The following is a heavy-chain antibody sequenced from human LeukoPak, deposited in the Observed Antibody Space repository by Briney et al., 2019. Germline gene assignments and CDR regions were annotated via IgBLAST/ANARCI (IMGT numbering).Heavy chain of an antibody. D-gene: IGHD4-17*01. CDR3: ARLRHDYGDYGPNYFDY. V-gene: IGHV3-53*01. J-gene: IGHJ4*02. Sequence: PGGSLRLSCAASGFTVSFNYMSWVRQAPGKGLEWVSVIYSGGSTYYADSVKGRFTISRDNSKNTLYLQMNSLRAEDTAVYYCARLRHDYGDYGPNYFDYWGQGTLVTVSS. CDR2: IYSGGST. CDR1: GFTVSFNY.